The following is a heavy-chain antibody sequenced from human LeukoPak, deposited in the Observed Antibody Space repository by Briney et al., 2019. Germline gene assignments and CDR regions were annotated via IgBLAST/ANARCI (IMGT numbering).Heavy chain of an antibody. CDR1: GFTFSNYV. CDR3: AKRYDSGTFDY. CDR2: ISASGSST. V-gene: IGHV3-23*01. D-gene: IGHD3-10*01. Sequence: GGSLGLSCAASGFTFSNYVMNWVRQAPGKGLEWVSTISASGSSTYYADSVKGRFTISRDNSKNTLYLRMNSLRAEDTAVYYCAKRYDSGTFDYWGQGTLVTVSS. J-gene: IGHJ4*02.